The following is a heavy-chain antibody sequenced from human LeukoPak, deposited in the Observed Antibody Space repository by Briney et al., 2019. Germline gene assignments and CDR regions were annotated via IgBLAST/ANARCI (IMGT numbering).Heavy chain of an antibody. J-gene: IGHJ4*02. D-gene: IGHD3-22*01. CDR2: ISSSGSSI. CDR1: GFTFSDYY. CDR3: ATDSSGYYFDY. Sequence: TPGGSLRLSCAASGFTFSDYYMSWIRQAPGKGLEWVSYISSSGSSIYYADSVKGRLTISRDNAKNSLYLQMNSLRAEDTAVYYCATDSSGYYFDYWGQGTLVTVSS. V-gene: IGHV3-11*04.